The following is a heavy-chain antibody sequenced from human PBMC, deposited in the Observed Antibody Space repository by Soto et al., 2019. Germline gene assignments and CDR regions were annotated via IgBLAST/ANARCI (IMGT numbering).Heavy chain of an antibody. J-gene: IGHJ5*02. V-gene: IGHV3-21*01. D-gene: IGHD1-26*01. CDR3: ARTKTKRSYWFDP. Sequence: PGGSLRLSCAASGFTFSSYSMNWVRQAPGKGLEWVSSISSSSSYIYYADSVKGRFTISRDNAKNSLYLQMNSLRAEDTAVYYCARTKTKRSYWFDPWGQGTLATVSS. CDR1: GFTFSSYS. CDR2: ISSSSSYI.